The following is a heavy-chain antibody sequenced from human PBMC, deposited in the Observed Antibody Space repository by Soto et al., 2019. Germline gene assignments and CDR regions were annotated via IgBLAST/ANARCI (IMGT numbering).Heavy chain of an antibody. Sequence: SVKVSCKASGYTFTSYAMHWVRQAPGQRLEWMGWINAGNGNTKYSQKFQGRVTITRDTSASTAYMELSSLRSEDTAVYYCARAGGTEWLRPVGFDYWGQGTLVTVSS. CDR2: INAGNGNT. CDR1: GYTFTSYA. D-gene: IGHD5-12*01. V-gene: IGHV1-3*01. CDR3: ARAGGTEWLRPVGFDY. J-gene: IGHJ4*02.